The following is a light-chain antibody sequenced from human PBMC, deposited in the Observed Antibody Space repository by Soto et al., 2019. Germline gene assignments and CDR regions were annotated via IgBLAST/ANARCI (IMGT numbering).Light chain of an antibody. CDR1: SSDVGGYNY. J-gene: IGLJ1*01. Sequence: QSALTQAAAVSGCPGQSITISCTGTSSDVGGYNYVSWYQQHPGKAPKLMIYAVTDRPSGVSSRFSGSKSGNTASLTISGLQAEDEADYYCSSYTSSSTLFGTGTKVTV. CDR3: SSYTSSSTL. CDR2: AVT. V-gene: IGLV2-14*01.